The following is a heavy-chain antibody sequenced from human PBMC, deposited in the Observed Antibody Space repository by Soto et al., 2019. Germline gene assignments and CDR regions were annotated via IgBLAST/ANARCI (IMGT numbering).Heavy chain of an antibody. CDR1: RFTFSHYA. J-gene: IGHJ1*01. V-gene: IGHV3-23*01. CDR3: ARVNWGYCSGDSCPLGSEYFHY. Sequence: PGGSLRLSCSASRFTFSHYAMTWVRQAPGKGLQWVSGISRTGGGTYYADSVKGRFTISRDNSKDILFLQMDSLRAEDTAIYCCARVNWGYCSGDSCPLGSEYFHYWGQGTLVTVSS. D-gene: IGHD2-15*01. CDR2: ISRTGGGT.